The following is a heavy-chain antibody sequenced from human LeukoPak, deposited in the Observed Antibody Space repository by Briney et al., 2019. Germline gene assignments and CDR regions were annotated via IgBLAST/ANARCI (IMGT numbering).Heavy chain of an antibody. V-gene: IGHV3-49*04. D-gene: IGHD1-26*01. CDR2: IRSNDYNGTT. Sequence: PGGSLRLSCTASGFTFAEYFMTWVRQAPGKGLEWVGLIRSNDYNGTTEYAAPVKGRFTISRDDSKSIAYLQMNSLKTEDTAIYYCTLSGARWGQGTLVTVSS. CDR3: TLSGAR. J-gene: IGHJ4*02. CDR1: GFTFAEYF.